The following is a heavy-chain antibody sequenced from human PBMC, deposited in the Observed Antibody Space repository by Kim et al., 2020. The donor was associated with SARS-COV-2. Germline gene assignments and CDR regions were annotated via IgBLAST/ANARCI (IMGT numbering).Heavy chain of an antibody. J-gene: IGHJ6*02. CDR2: ISSNGGST. D-gene: IGHD6-19*01. CDR3: VKHTIAVAGTVYYYYYGMDV. CDR1: GFTFSSYA. V-gene: IGHV3-64D*09. Sequence: GGSLRLSCSASGFTFSSYAMHWVRQAPGKGLEYVSAISSNGGSTYYADSVKGRFTISRDNSKNTLYLQMSSLRAEDTAVYYCVKHTIAVAGTVYYYYYGMDVWGQGTTVTVSS.